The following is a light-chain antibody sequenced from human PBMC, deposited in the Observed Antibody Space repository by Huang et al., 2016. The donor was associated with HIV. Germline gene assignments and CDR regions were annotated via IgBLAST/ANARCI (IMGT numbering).Light chain of an antibody. V-gene: IGKV1-33*01. CDR2: DAS. Sequence: DIQMTQSPSSLSASVGDRVTITCQASQDINKYLSWYQQKPGKAPKLLIYDASKLESGVPSRFSGSGSGTHFSFTISRMQPEDIATYYCQQYDNVPRTFGQGTKLEIK. CDR3: QQYDNVPRT. CDR1: QDINKY. J-gene: IGKJ2*01.